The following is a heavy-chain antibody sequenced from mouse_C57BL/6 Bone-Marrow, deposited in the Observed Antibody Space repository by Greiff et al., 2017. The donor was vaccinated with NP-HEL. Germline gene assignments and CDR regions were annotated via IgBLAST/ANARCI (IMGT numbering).Heavy chain of an antibody. CDR2: IDPETGGT. J-gene: IGHJ1*03. V-gene: IGHV1-15*01. CDR3: TRWGICWYFDV. CDR1: GYTFTDYE. Sequence: VQLQQSGAELVRPGASVTLSCKASGYTFTDYEMHWVKQTPVHGLEWIGAIDPETGGTAYNQKFKGKAILTADKSSSTAYMELRSLTSEDSAVYYCTRWGICWYFDVWGTGITVTVSS.